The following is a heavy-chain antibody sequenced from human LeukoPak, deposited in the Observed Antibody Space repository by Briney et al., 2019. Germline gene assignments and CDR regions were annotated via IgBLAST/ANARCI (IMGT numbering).Heavy chain of an antibody. CDR2: ISTNGVST. CDR1: GFTFNTYA. Sequence: GGSLRLSCAASGFTFNTYAMNWVRQAPGKGLEWVSCISTNGVSTYYADSVKGRFTISRDNSKNTLFLEVNSLRADDTAVYYCAKDLRHRSWWEAGLRSAIDLWGQGTMVTFSS. CDR3: AKDLRHRSWWEAGLRSAIDL. J-gene: IGHJ3*01. V-gene: IGHV3-23*01. D-gene: IGHD1-26*01.